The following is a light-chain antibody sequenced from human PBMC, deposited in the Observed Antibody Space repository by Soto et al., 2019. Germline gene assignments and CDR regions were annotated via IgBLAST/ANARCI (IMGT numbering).Light chain of an antibody. J-gene: IGKJ1*01. V-gene: IGKV1-8*01. CDR1: QGINSY. Sequence: AIRMTQSPSSLSASTGDRVTITCRASQGINSYLAWYQQKPGKAPKLLIYAASTLQSGVPSRFSGSGSGTDFTLTISCLQSEDFATYYCQQYYSYPLAFGQGTKVEIK. CDR3: QQYYSYPLA. CDR2: AAS.